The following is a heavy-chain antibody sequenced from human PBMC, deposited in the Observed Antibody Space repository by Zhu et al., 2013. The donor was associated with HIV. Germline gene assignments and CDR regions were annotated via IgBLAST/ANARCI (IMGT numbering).Heavy chain of an antibody. Sequence: VQLVQSGAEVKKPGASVKVSCKASGYTFTGYYMHWVRQAPGQGLEWMGWINPNSGGTNYAQKFQGRVTMTRDTSISTAYMELSRLRSDDTAVYYCARVPGYCSSTSCYWPFDYWGQGTLVTVSS. V-gene: IGHV1-2*02. J-gene: IGHJ4*02. CDR2: INPNSGGT. CDR3: ARVPGYCSSTSCYWPFDY. D-gene: IGHD2-2*01. CDR1: GYTFTGYY.